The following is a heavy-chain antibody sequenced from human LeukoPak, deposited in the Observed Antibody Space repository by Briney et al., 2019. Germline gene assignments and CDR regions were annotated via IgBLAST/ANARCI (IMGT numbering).Heavy chain of an antibody. J-gene: IGHJ4*02. D-gene: IGHD5-12*01. Sequence: SVKVSYKASGFTFTSSAVQWVRQARGQRLEWIGWIVVGSGNTNYAQKFQERVTITRDMSTSTAYVELSSLRSEDTAVYYCTAVMRYGYDYDYWGQGTLVTVSS. CDR1: GFTFTSSA. V-gene: IGHV1-58*01. CDR3: TAVMRYGYDYDY. CDR2: IVVGSGNT.